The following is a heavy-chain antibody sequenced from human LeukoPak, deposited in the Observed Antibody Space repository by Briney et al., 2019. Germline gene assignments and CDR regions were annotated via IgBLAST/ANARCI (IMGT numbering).Heavy chain of an antibody. Sequence: SLRLSCAASGFTFDDYAMHWVRQAPGKGLEWVSGINWNSGSIDYAGSVKGRFTISRDNAMNSLYLQMNTLRPEDTALYYCAKGTQRGNSGWGYFFDQWGQGTLVTVSS. J-gene: IGHJ4*02. CDR3: AKGTQRGNSGWGYFFDQ. CDR1: GFTFDDYA. CDR2: INWNSGSI. V-gene: IGHV3-9*01. D-gene: IGHD6-19*01.